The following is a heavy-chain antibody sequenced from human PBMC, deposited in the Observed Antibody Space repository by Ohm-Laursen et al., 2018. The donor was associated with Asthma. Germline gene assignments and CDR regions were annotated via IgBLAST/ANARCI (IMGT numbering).Heavy chain of an antibody. CDR1: GFTFSSYA. Sequence: SLRLSCAASGFTFSSYAMSWVRQAPGKGLEWVSAISGSGGSTYYADSVKGRFTISRDNSKNTLYLQMNSLRVEDTAVYYCAKDASDYGDYFPDWYFDLWGRGTLVTVSS. CDR2: ISGSGGST. V-gene: IGHV3-23*01. CDR3: AKDASDYGDYFPDWYFDL. J-gene: IGHJ2*01. D-gene: IGHD4-17*01.